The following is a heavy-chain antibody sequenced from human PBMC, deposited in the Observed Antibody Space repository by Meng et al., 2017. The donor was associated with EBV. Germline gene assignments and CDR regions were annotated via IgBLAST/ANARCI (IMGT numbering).Heavy chain of an antibody. CDR2: IIPIFGTA. CDR3: ARAEIAAAGRLDY. D-gene: IGHD6-13*01. CDR1: GGTFSSYA. V-gene: IGHV1-69*14. J-gene: IGHJ4*02. Sequence: QGLRVQSGAGVKKPGSSVKVSCKASGGTFSSYAISWVRQAPGQGLEWMGGIIPIFGTANYAQKFQGRVTITADKSTSTAYMELSSLRSEDTAVYYCARAEIAAAGRLDYWGQGTLVTVSS.